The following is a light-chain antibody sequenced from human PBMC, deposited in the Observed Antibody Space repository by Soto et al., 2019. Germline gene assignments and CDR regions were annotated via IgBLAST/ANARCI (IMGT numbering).Light chain of an antibody. CDR2: GAS. J-gene: IGKJ5*01. CDR3: QQYNNWPPAIT. CDR1: QSVSSSY. V-gene: IGKV3-15*01. Sequence: EIVLTQSPGTLSLSPGERATLSCRASQSVSSSYLAWYQQKPGQAPRLLIXGASTRATGIPARFSGSGSGTEFTLTISSLQSEEFAVYYCQQYNNWPPAITFGQGTRLEIK.